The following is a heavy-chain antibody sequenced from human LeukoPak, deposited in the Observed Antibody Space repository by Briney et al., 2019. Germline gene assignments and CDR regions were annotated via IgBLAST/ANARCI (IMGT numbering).Heavy chain of an antibody. CDR2: ISAYNGNT. CDR3: ARALYYYDSSGYTESFDY. J-gene: IGHJ4*02. V-gene: IGHV1-18*01. D-gene: IGHD3-22*01. Sequence: ASVKVSCKASGYTFTSYGISWVRQAPGQGLEWMGWISAYNGNTNYAQKLQGRGTMTTDTSTSTAYMELRSLRSDDTAVYYCARALYYYDSSGYTESFDYWGQGTLVTVSS. CDR1: GYTFTSYG.